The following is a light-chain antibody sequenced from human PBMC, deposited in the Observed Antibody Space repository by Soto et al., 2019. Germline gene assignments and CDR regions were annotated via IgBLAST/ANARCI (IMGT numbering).Light chain of an antibody. CDR2: EVS. Sequence: QSVLTQPASVSGYPGQSITISCTGTSNDVGGYNYVSWYQHHPGKAPKLMIYEVSDRPSGVSNRFSGSKSGNTASLTISGLQAEDEADYYCSSYTGSNIRYVFGTGTKVTVL. J-gene: IGLJ1*01. CDR3: SSYTGSNIRYV. CDR1: SNDVGGYNY. V-gene: IGLV2-14*01.